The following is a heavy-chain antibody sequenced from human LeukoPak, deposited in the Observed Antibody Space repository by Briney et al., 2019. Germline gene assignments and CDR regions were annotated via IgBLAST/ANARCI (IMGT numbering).Heavy chain of an antibody. J-gene: IGHJ4*02. CDR1: GYTFTGYH. Sequence: ASVKVSCKASGYTFTGYHKHWVRQAPGQGLECMGRINPYSGDTNFAQKFQGRVTMTRDTSITTAYMDLSSLTPDDTAVDFCARDQGSLTRSWYTGYWGQRTQVTVSS. D-gene: IGHD6-13*01. CDR2: INPYSGDT. CDR3: ARDQGSLTRSWYTGY. V-gene: IGHV1-2*06.